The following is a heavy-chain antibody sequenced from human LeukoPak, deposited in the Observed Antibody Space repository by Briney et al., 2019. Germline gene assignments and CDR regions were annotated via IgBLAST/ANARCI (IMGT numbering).Heavy chain of an antibody. D-gene: IGHD6-13*01. J-gene: IGHJ4*02. CDR2: INPNSGGT. CDR3: ATAAFGYSSSPFDY. V-gene: IGHV1-2*02. CDR1: GYTFTGYY. Sequence: VASVKVSCKASGYTFTGYYMHWVRQAPGQGLEWMGWINPNSGGTNYAQTFQGRVTMTRDTSISTAYMELSRLISDDTAVYYCATAAFGYSSSPFDYWGQGTLVTVSS.